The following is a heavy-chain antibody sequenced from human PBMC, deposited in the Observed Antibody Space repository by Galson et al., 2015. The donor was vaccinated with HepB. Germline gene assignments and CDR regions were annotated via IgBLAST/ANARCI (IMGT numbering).Heavy chain of an antibody. Sequence: CAISGDSVSSNSAAWNWIRQSPSRGLEWLGRTYYRSKWYNDYAVSVKSRITINPDTSKNQFSLQLNSVTPENTAVYYCARDGSSGWYYHRNWYFDLWGRGTLVTVSS. CDR1: GDSVSSNSAA. CDR2: TYYRSKWYN. J-gene: IGHJ2*01. V-gene: IGHV6-1*01. D-gene: IGHD6-19*01. CDR3: ARDGSSGWYYHRNWYFDL.